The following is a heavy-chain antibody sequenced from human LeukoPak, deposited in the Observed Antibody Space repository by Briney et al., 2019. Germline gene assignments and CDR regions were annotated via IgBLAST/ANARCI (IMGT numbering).Heavy chain of an antibody. J-gene: IGHJ4*02. V-gene: IGHV1-18*01. CDR1: GYTFASFG. Sequence: ASVKVSCKASGYTFASFGITWVRQAPGQGLEWMGWINTHNGDTNYAQKLQGRVTMTTDTSTSTAYMELRSLRSDDTAVYYCARFAVVPAAPIDYWGQGTLVTVSS. CDR3: ARFAVVPAAPIDY. CDR2: INTHNGDT. D-gene: IGHD2-2*01.